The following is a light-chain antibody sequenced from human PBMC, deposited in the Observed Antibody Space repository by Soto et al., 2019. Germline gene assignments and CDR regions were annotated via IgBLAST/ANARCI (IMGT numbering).Light chain of an antibody. V-gene: IGKV1-39*01. CDR2: GAA. CDR3: QQSYTTPWT. Sequence: DIQMTQSPSSLSASVGDRVTLTCRASQSISGYLNWYQQKPGNAPNLLIYGAATLQSGVPSRFSGSGSGTDFTLTISSLQPEDFATYFCQQSYTTPWTFGQGTKVDIK. J-gene: IGKJ1*01. CDR1: QSISGY.